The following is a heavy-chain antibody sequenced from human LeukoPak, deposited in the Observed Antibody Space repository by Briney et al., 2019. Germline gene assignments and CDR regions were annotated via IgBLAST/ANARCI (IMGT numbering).Heavy chain of an antibody. CDR3: AKYMTSMIRGAFDI. V-gene: IGHV3-23*01. J-gene: IGHJ3*02. CDR2: ISAGGVNT. CDR1: GFTFNMYA. D-gene: IGHD3-10*01. Sequence: GGSPRLSCAASGFTFNMYALSWVRQAPGEGLEWVASISAGGVNTYYADFVEGRFTISRDNSKNTLFLQMGSLRAEDTAVYFCAKYMTSMIRGAFDIWGQGTMVTVSS.